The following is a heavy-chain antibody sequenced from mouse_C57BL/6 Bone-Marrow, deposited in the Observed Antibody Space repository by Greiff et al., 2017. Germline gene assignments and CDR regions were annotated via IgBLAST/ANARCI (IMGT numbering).Heavy chain of an antibody. J-gene: IGHJ2*01. D-gene: IGHD2-1*01. CDR1: GFTFSDAW. CDR2: IRNKANNHAT. CDR3: TRDGNYGFDY. Sequence: DVKLVASGGGLVQPGGSMKLSCAASGFTFSDAWMDWVRQSTETGLEWVAEIRNKANNHATYYAESVKGRFTISRDDSKSSVYLQMNSLRAEDTGIYYCTRDGNYGFDYWGQGTTLTVSS. V-gene: IGHV6-6*01.